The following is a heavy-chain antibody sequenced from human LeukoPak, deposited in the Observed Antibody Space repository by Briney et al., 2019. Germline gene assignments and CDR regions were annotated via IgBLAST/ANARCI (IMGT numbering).Heavy chain of an antibody. V-gene: IGHV1-2*02. CDR2: INPNSGGT. J-gene: IGHJ4*02. Sequence: ASVKVSCKASGYTFTSYGISWVRQAPGQGLEWMGWINPNSGGTNYAQKFQGRVTMTRDTSISTAYMELSRLRSDDTAVYYCARGAHCSSTSCYLDYWGQGTLVTVSS. CDR3: ARGAHCSSTSCYLDY. D-gene: IGHD2-2*01. CDR1: GYTFTSYG.